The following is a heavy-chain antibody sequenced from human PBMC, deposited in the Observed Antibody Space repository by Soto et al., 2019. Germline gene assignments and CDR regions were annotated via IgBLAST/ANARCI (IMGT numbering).Heavy chain of an antibody. CDR3: ARVGYSDY. J-gene: IGHJ4*02. CDR1: GGSFSGYY. CDR2: INHSGST. D-gene: IGHD3-22*01. Sequence: PSETLSLTCAVYGGSFSGYYWSWIRQPPGKGLEWIGEINHSGSTNYNPSLKSRVTISVDTSKNQFSLKLSSVTAADTAVYYCARVGYSDYWGQGPLVTVSS. V-gene: IGHV4-34*01.